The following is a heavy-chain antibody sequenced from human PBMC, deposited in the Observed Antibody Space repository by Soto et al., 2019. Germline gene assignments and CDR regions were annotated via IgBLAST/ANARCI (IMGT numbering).Heavy chain of an antibody. CDR1: GLTFRSHA. J-gene: IGHJ4*02. V-gene: IGHV3-23*01. CDR2: ISGGGYTA. D-gene: IGHD5-12*01. Sequence: EVRLLESGGGLVQPGGSLRLACVVSGLTFRSHAMYWVRQAPGQGLEWVAGISGGGYTAYYPDSVRGRFTMSRDNSKNTVYLQIDNLRADDTAVYYCAKAQGVATIISNFDYWGQGTLVTVSS. CDR3: AKAQGVATIISNFDY.